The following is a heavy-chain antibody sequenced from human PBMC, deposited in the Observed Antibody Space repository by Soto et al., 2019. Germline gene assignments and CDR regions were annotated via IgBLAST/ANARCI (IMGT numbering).Heavy chain of an antibody. CDR3: ARRIAVAGTGMVYFDY. CDR2: IIPIFGTA. CDR1: GGTFSSYA. J-gene: IGHJ4*02. V-gene: IGHV1-69*01. D-gene: IGHD6-19*01. Sequence: QVQLVQSGAEVKKPGSSVKVSCKASGGTFSSYAISWVRQAPGQGLEWMGGIIPIFGTANYAQKFQGRVTITADESTSTADMDLSSLRSEDTAVYYCARRIAVAGTGMVYFDYWGQGTLVTVSS.